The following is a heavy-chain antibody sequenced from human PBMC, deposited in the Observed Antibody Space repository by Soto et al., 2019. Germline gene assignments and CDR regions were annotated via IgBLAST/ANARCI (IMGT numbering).Heavy chain of an antibody. Sequence: SETLSLTCAVYGGSFSGYYWSWIRQPPGKGLEWIGEINHSGSTNYNPSLKSRVTISVDTSKNQFSLKLSSVTAADTAVYYCARAGPNEYYLSGSGRASRYFDYWGQGTLVTVSS. CDR2: INHSGST. CDR3: ARAGPNEYYLSGSGRASRYFDY. J-gene: IGHJ4*02. D-gene: IGHD3-10*01. V-gene: IGHV4-34*01. CDR1: GGSFSGYY.